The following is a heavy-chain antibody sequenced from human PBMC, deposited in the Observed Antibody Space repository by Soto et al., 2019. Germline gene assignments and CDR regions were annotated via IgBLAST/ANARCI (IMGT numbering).Heavy chain of an antibody. V-gene: IGHV3-30*18. CDR3: VKDGGYYGSENSWFGDSYYFGMDV. CDR1: GFTFSSFD. Sequence: GGSLRLSCAVSGFTFSSFDMHWVRQPPGKGLEWVSLISYDGSNKYYVDSVKGRFTISRDNSKNTLYLQMNSLRAEDTAVYYCVKDGGYYGSENSWFGDSYYFGMDVWGQGTTVTVSS. D-gene: IGHD3-10*01. J-gene: IGHJ6*02. CDR2: ISYDGSNK.